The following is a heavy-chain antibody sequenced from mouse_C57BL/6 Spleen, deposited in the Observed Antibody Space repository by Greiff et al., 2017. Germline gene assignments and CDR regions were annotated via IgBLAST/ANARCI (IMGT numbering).Heavy chain of an antibody. CDR3: ARHGLHAMDY. CDR1: GFTFSDYG. V-gene: IGHV5-17*01. Sequence: EVKVVESGGGLVKPGGSLKLSCAASGFTFSDYGMHWVRQAPEKGLEWVAYISSGSSTIYYADTVKGRFTISRDNAKNTLFLQMTSLRSEDTAMYYCARHGLHAMDYWGQGTSVTVSS. D-gene: IGHD1-1*02. J-gene: IGHJ4*01. CDR2: ISSGSSTI.